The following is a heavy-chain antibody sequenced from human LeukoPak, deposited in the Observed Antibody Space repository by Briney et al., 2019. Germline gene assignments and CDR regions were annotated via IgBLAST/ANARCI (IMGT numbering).Heavy chain of an antibody. D-gene: IGHD2-15*01. CDR3: ARYCGAASCYSGFDY. Sequence: LPGGSLTLSCAASGFTFGSYVMSWVRQAPGKGPEWVSAISGDGGTYYADSVKGRFTISRNNSKNTLYLQMNSLGGEDTALYYCARYCGAASCYSGFDYWGQGTLVTVAS. CDR1: GFTFGSYV. J-gene: IGHJ4*02. V-gene: IGHV3-23*01. CDR2: ISGDGGT.